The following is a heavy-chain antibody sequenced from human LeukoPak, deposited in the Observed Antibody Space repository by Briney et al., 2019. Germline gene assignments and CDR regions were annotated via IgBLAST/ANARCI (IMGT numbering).Heavy chain of an antibody. J-gene: IGHJ4*02. CDR1: GFTFSSYA. CDR3: ARGGLHGKLWSKSPPVY. D-gene: IGHD5-18*01. CDR2: ISYDGSNK. V-gene: IGHV3-30*01. Sequence: PGRSLRLSCAASGFTFSSYAMHWVRQAPGKGLEWVAVISYDGSNKYYADSVKGRFTISRDNSKNTLYLQMNSLRAEDTAVYYCARGGLHGKLWSKSPPVYWGQGTLVTVSS.